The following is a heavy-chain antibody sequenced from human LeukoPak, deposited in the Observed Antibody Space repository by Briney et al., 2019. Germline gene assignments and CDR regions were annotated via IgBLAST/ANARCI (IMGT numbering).Heavy chain of an antibody. CDR2: VYHSGST. D-gene: IGHD1-26*01. CDR1: GYSISSGYY. Sequence: SETLSLTCAVSGYSISSGYYWGWIRQPPGKGLEWIGNVYHSGSTYKNPSLKSRVSISLDTSNNQFSLKLTSVTAADTAIYYCARLSGAPVRHPIYHFDYWGQETLVTVSS. J-gene: IGHJ4*02. CDR3: ARLSGAPVRHPIYHFDY. V-gene: IGHV4-38-2*01.